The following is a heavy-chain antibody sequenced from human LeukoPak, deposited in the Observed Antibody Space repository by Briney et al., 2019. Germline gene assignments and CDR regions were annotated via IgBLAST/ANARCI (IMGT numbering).Heavy chain of an antibody. CDR1: GGSISHYY. CDR3: ARQEGGTTYDY. Sequence: ASETLSLTCTVSGGSISHYYWSWIRQPTGKGLEWIGYINYSGSTDYNPSLKSRVTISVDTSKNQFSLKLSSVTAADTAFYYCARQEGGTTYDYWGQGTLVTVSS. D-gene: IGHD1-7*01. J-gene: IGHJ4*02. V-gene: IGHV4-59*08. CDR2: INYSGST.